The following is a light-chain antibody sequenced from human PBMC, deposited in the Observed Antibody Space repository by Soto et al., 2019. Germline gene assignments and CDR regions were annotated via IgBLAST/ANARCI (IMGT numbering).Light chain of an antibody. Sequence: EILLTQSPVTLSLSPGQRATLSCRASQSVSNNLAWYQQKPGQPPRLLIFGASTRATGIPARFSGSGSEAEFALTISTLQSEDFAVYYCQQYSVWPLTFGGGTKVDIK. CDR1: QSVSNN. J-gene: IGKJ4*01. CDR3: QQYSVWPLT. CDR2: GAS. V-gene: IGKV3D-15*01.